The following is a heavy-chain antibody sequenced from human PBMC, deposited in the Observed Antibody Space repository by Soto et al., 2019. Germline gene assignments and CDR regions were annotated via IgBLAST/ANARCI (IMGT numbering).Heavy chain of an antibody. V-gene: IGHV3-30-3*01. CDR2: ISYDGSNK. D-gene: IGHD5-12*01. J-gene: IGHJ4*02. CDR3: ASNSGPDLHY. CDR1: GFTFSSYA. Sequence: PGGSLRLSCAASGFTFSSYAMHWVRQAPGKGLEWVAVISYDGSNKYYADSVKGRFTISRDNSKNTLYLQMNSLRAEDTAVYYCASNSGPDLHYWGQGTLVTVSS.